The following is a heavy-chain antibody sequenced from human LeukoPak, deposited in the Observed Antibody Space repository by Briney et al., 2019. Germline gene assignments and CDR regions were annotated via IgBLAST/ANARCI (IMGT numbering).Heavy chain of an antibody. CDR2: ISGSGGNT. CDR3: ATALVGPTTPFDH. Sequence: PGGSLRLSCAASGFTFNNYVMTWVRQAPGKGLEWVSSISGSGGNTYYADSVKGRFTISRDNSKNTLYVQMNSLRAEDTAVYYCATALVGPTTPFDHWGQGTLVTVSS. CDR1: GFTFNNYV. J-gene: IGHJ4*02. D-gene: IGHD1-26*01. V-gene: IGHV3-23*01.